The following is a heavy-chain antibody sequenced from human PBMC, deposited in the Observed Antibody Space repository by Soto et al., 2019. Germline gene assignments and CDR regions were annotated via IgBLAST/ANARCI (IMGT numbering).Heavy chain of an antibody. J-gene: IGHJ4*02. Sequence: SETLSLTCAVYGGSFSGYYWSWIRQPPGKGLGWIGEINHSGSTNYNPSLKSRVTISVDTSKNQFSLKLSSVTAADTAVYYCARKVQQLDPFYFDYWGQGTLVTVSS. D-gene: IGHD6-13*01. V-gene: IGHV4-34*01. CDR2: INHSGST. CDR3: ARKVQQLDPFYFDY. CDR1: GGSFSGYY.